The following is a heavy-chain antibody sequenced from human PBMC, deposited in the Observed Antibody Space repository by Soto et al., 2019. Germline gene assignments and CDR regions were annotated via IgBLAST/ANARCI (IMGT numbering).Heavy chain of an antibody. CDR1: GGSISSGGYY. V-gene: IGHV4-31*03. CDR2: IYYSGST. J-gene: IGHJ3*02. Sequence: QVQLQESGPGLVKPSQTLSLTCTVSGGSISSGGYYWSWIRQHPGKGLEWIGYIYYSGSTYYNPSLKSRVTISVDTPKNQLSLKLSSVTAADTAVYYCARFGITMVRGLAFAFDIWGQGTMVTVSS. CDR3: ARFGITMVRGLAFAFDI. D-gene: IGHD3-10*01.